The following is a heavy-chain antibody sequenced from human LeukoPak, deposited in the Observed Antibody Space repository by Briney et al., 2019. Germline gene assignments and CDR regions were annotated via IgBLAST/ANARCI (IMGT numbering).Heavy chain of an antibody. CDR3: ARSSMQWPNWYFDL. CDR1: GYTFTSYG. Sequence: PGASVKVSCKASGYTFTSYGISWVRQAPGQGLEWMGWISVYNGNTKYVQKLQGRVTMTTDTSTSTAYMELRSLRSDDTAVYYCARSSMQWPNWYFDLWGRGTLVTVSS. J-gene: IGHJ2*01. D-gene: IGHD6-19*01. CDR2: ISVYNGNT. V-gene: IGHV1-18*01.